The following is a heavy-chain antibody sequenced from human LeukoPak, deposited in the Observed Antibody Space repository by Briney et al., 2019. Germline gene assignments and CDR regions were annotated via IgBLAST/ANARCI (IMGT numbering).Heavy chain of an antibody. CDR2: FDPEDGET. J-gene: IGHJ4*02. D-gene: IGHD4-23*01. CDR3: ATVKAGIDGGYPLYYFDY. Sequence: EASVKVSCKVSGYTLTELSMHWVRQAPGEGLEWMGGFDPEDGETIYAQKFQGRVTMTEDTSTDTAYMELSSLRSEDTAVYYCATVKAGIDGGYPLYYFDYWGQGTLVTVSS. CDR1: GYTLTELS. V-gene: IGHV1-24*01.